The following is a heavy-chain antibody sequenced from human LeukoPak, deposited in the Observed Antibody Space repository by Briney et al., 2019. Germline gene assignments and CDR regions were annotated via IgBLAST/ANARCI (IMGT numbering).Heavy chain of an antibody. CDR2: ISGSGGST. CDR1: RFTFSSYA. V-gene: IGHV3-23*01. J-gene: IGHJ3*02. CDR3: AKDLWDSRWWDAFDI. D-gene: IGHD3-22*01. Sequence: PGGSLRLSCAASRFTFSSYAMSWVRQAPGKGLEWVSAISGSGGSTYYADSVKGRFTISRDNSKNTLYLQMNSLRAEDTAVYYCAKDLWDSRWWDAFDIWGQGTMVTVSS.